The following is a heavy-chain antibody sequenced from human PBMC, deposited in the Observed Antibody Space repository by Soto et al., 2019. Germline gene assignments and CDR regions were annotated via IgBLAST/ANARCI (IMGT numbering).Heavy chain of an antibody. Sequence: GGSLRLSCAASGFTFSSYSMNWVRQAPGKGLEWVSYISSSSSTKFYADTVKGRFTISRDNARNSLYLQMNSLRAEDTAVYYCARDIDGGGQGTLGTVAS. D-gene: IGHD2-15*01. J-gene: IGHJ4*02. V-gene: IGHV3-48*01. CDR2: ISSSSSTK. CDR3: ARDIDG. CDR1: GFTFSSYS.